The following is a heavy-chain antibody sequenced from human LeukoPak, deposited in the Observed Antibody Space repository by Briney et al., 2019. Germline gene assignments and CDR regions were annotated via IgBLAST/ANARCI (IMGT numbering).Heavy chain of an antibody. CDR1: GYTFTSYG. CDR3: ARGGSATNYLDY. D-gene: IGHD6-19*01. J-gene: IGHJ4*02. CDR2: IGVYNGNV. Sequence: ASVKVSCKASGYTFTSYGISWVRQAPGQGLEWMGWIGVYNGNVYYAQKLQGRVTMTTDTSTSTAYMELRSLRSDDTAVYYCARGGSATNYLDYWGQGTLVTVSS. V-gene: IGHV1-18*01.